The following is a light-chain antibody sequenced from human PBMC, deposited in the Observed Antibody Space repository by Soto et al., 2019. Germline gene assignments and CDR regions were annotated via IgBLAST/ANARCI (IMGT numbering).Light chain of an antibody. V-gene: IGLV2-8*01. CDR1: SSDVGGYNY. Sequence: QSVLTQPPSASGSPGQSVTISCTGTSSDVGGYNYVSWYQQHPGKAPRLMVYEVTKRPSGVPARFSGSKSGNTASLTVSGLQAEDEADYYCVAWDDSLNGHVVFGGGTKLTVL. CDR2: EVT. CDR3: VAWDDSLNGHVV. J-gene: IGLJ2*01.